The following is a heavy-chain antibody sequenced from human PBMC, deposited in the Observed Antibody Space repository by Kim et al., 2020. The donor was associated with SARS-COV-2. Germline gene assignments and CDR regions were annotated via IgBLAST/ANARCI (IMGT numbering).Heavy chain of an antibody. D-gene: IGHD3-3*01. J-gene: IGHJ4*02. Sequence: GGSLRLSCAASGFTFSSYEMNWVRQAPGKGLEWVSYISSSGSTIYYADSVKGRFTISRDNAKNSLYLQMNSLRAEDTAVYYCARDRAGDRSITIFGVVTTPCGDYFDYWGQGTLVTVSS. CDR3: ARDRAGDRSITIFGVVTTPCGDYFDY. V-gene: IGHV3-48*03. CDR1: GFTFSSYE. CDR2: ISSSGSTI.